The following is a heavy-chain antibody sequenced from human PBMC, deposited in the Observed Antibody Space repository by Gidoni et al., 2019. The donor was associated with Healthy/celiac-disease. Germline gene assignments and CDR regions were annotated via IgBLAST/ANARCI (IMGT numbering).Heavy chain of an antibody. Sequence: EVPLVESGGGLVQPGGSLRLSCPSSGFTVSSNYMSWVRQAPGKGLEWVSVIYSGGSTYYADSVKGRFTISRDNSKNTLYLQMNSLRAEDTAVYYCARDAGDYVYDYWGQGTLVTVSS. CDR2: IYSGGST. D-gene: IGHD4-17*01. CDR1: GFTVSSNY. CDR3: ARDAGDYVYDY. V-gene: IGHV3-66*02. J-gene: IGHJ4*02.